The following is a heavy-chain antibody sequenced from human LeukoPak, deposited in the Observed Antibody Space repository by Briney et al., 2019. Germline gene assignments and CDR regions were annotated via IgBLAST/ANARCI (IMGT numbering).Heavy chain of an antibody. CDR3: ARDYDSSGYYQANFDY. CDR2: ISGSGGST. V-gene: IGHV3-23*01. CDR1: GFTFSSYV. Sequence: GSLRLSCAASGFTFSSYVMSWVRQAPGKGLEWVSAISGSGGSTYYADSVKGRFTISRDNSKNTLYLQMNSLRAEDTAVYYCARDYDSSGYYQANFDYWGQGTLVTVSS. J-gene: IGHJ4*02. D-gene: IGHD3-22*01.